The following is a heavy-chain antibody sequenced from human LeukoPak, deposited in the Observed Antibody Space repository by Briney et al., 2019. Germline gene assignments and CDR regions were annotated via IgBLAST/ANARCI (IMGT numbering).Heavy chain of an antibody. V-gene: IGHV4-59*08. CDR1: GGSISSYY. Sequence: PSETLSLTCTVSGGSISSYYWSWIRQPPGKGLEWIGYIYYSGSTNYNPSLKSRVTISVDTSKNQFSLKLSSVTAADTAVYYCARGQKELSFDYWGQGTLVTVSS. CDR2: IYYSGST. CDR3: ARGQKELSFDY. J-gene: IGHJ4*02. D-gene: IGHD1-26*01.